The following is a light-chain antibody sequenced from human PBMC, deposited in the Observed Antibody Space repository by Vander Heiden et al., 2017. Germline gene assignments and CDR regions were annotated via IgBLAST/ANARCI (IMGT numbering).Light chain of an antibody. Sequence: DIFMTQSPDSLAVSLGERATINCKSSQSVLYSSNNKNYLAWYQQKPGQPPKLLIYWASTRESGVPDRFSGSGSGTYVTLTISSVQAEDVVVYYCQQQQSPQTFGQGTKVEIK. J-gene: IGKJ1*01. CDR2: WAS. CDR3: QQQQSPQT. CDR1: QSVLYSSNNKNY. V-gene: IGKV4-1*01.